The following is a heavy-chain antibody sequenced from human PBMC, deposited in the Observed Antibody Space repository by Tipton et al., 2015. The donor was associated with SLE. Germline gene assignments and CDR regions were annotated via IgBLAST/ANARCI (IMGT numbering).Heavy chain of an antibody. J-gene: IGHJ6*02. CDR1: GDSINSYY. CDR3: ARHHGSGWLYGLDV. CDR2: IHHSGKT. V-gene: IGHV4-38-2*02. Sequence: TLSLTCTVSGDSINSYYWGWIRQPPGKGLEWVGSIHHSGKTYYNPSLKSRVTISVDTSKNQFSLKLSSVTAADTAVYYCARHHGSGWLYGLDVWGQGTTVTVSS. D-gene: IGHD6-19*01.